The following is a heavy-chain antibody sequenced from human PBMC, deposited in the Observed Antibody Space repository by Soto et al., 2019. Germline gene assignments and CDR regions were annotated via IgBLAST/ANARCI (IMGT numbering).Heavy chain of an antibody. CDR3: ARGYWVQGYGAGTYFDY. V-gene: IGHV3-66*01. J-gene: IGHJ4*02. D-gene: IGHD3-10*01. CDR1: GLSSGNNY. Sequence: EVQLVESGGGVVQPGGSLRLSCAASGLSSGNNYMSWVRQAPRKGLEWVSVIYSGSTTHYADSVKGRFSISRDSSRNTVYLQMNSLRVEDTAVYHCARGYWVQGYGAGTYFDYLGQGTLVTVSS. CDR2: IYSGSTT.